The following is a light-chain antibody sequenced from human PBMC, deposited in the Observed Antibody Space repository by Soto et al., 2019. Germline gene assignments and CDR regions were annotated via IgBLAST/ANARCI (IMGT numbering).Light chain of an antibody. Sequence: EIVLTQSPGTLSLSPGERATLSCRASQSVSSSHLAWYQQKPGQAPRLLIYGASSRATGIPDRFSGSGSGTDFTLPISRLEPEDFAVYYCQQYGSSPRLTFGGGTKLEI. CDR1: QSVSSSH. CDR2: GAS. CDR3: QQYGSSPRLT. J-gene: IGKJ4*01. V-gene: IGKV3-20*01.